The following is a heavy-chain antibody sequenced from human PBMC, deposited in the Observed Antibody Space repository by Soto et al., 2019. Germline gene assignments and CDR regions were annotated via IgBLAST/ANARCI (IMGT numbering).Heavy chain of an antibody. D-gene: IGHD1-26*01. CDR2: ISGSGDST. Sequence: EVQLLESGGGLVQPGGSLRLSCAASGITFSSYAMNWVRQAPGKGLEWVSVISGSGDSTYYADSVKGRFTISRDNSKNTLYLQMNSRRAEDPAVYYCAPRGSGSYFRYWGQGTLVTVSS. V-gene: IGHV3-23*01. CDR3: APRGSGSYFRY. J-gene: IGHJ4*02. CDR1: GITFSSYA.